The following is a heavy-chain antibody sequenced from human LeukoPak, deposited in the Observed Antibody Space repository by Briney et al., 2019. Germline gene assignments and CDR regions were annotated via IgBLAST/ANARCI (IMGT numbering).Heavy chain of an antibody. D-gene: IGHD3-22*01. CDR1: GGSISNYY. CDR3: ARGLSMIVVVVHDWYFDL. CDR2: IYYSGST. V-gene: IGHV4-59*01. J-gene: IGHJ2*01. Sequence: SETLSLTCTASGGSISNYYWSWIRQPPGKGLEWIGYIYYSGSTNYNPSLKSRVTISVDTSKNQFSLKLSSVTAADTAVYYCARGLSMIVVVVHDWYFDLWGRGTLVTVSS.